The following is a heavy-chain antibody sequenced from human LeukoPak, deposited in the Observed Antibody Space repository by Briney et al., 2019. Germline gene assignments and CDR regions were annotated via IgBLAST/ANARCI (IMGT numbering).Heavy chain of an antibody. CDR2: IWYDGSNK. Sequence: GGSLRLSCAASGFTFSSHGMHWVRQAPGRGLEWVAVIWYDGSNKYYVDSVKGGFTLSRDNSKNTLYHQMNSLRAEDTAVYHCAKDRAVTGTLGGFEIWGQGTMVTVSS. CDR3: AKDRAVTGTLGGFEI. J-gene: IGHJ3*02. V-gene: IGHV3-33*06. CDR1: GFTFSSHG. D-gene: IGHD6-19*01.